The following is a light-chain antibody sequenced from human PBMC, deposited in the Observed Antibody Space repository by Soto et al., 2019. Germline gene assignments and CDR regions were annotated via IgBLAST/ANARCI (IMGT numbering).Light chain of an antibody. CDR3: QQYNSYSWP. CDR2: DAS. Sequence: DIQMTQSPSTLSASVGDRVTITCRASQSISSWLAWYQQKPGKAPKLLIYDASSLESGVPSRFSGSGAGTEFTLTISRLQPDDFATYYCQQYNSYSWPFGQGTKVEIK. J-gene: IGKJ1*01. V-gene: IGKV1-5*01. CDR1: QSISSW.